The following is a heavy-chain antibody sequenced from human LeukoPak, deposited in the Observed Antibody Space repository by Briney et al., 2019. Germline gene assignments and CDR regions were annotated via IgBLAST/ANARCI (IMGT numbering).Heavy chain of an antibody. J-gene: IGHJ5*02. CDR3: AREVAGASSSWYFPPFDP. Sequence: TGGSLRLSCAASGFTFSNAWMSWVRQAPGKGLEWIGEINHSGSTNYNPSLKSRVTISVDTSKNQFSLKLSSVTAADTAVYYCAREVAGASSSWYFPPFDPWGQGTLVTVSS. CDR1: GFTFSNAW. V-gene: IGHV4-34*01. D-gene: IGHD6-13*01. CDR2: INHSGST.